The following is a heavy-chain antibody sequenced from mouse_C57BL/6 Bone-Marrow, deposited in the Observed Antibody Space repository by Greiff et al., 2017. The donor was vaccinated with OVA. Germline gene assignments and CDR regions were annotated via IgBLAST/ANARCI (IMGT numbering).Heavy chain of an antibody. Sequence: EVQVVESGGGLVQPGGSLKLSCAASGFTFSDYYMYWVRQTPEKRLEWVAYISNGGGSTYYPDTVKGRFAISRDNAKNTLYLQMSRLKSEDTAMYYCARHKDYYGSSYYYYAMDYWGQGTSVTVSS. CDR1: GFTFSDYY. CDR2: ISNGGGST. J-gene: IGHJ4*01. CDR3: ARHKDYYGSSYYYYAMDY. D-gene: IGHD1-1*01. V-gene: IGHV5-12*01.